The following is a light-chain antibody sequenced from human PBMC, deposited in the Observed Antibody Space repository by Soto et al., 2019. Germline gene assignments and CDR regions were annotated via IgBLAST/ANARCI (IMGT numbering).Light chain of an antibody. Sequence: EIVMTQSPAPLSVSPGDRATLSCRASQSVRSNLAWYQQKPGQAPRLLIYAASTMATGIPARFSGSGSGTVFTITISSLQSEDFAVYYCQQYNNLPRTFGQGTKLEIK. V-gene: IGKV3-15*01. CDR1: QSVRSN. CDR2: AAS. J-gene: IGKJ2*01. CDR3: QQYNNLPRT.